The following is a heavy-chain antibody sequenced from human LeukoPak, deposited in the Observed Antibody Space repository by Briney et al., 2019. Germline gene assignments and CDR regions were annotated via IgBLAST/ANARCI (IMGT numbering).Heavy chain of an antibody. CDR3: ARGPRGYSYGRIPFFRY. Sequence: GASVKVSCKASGYTFTSYDINWVRQATGQGLEWMGWMNPNSGNAGYAQKFQGRVTMTRNTSISTAYMELSSLRSEDTAVYYCARGPRGYSYGRIPFFRYWGQGTLVTVSS. V-gene: IGHV1-8*01. D-gene: IGHD5-18*01. CDR1: GYTFTSYD. CDR2: MNPNSGNA. J-gene: IGHJ4*02.